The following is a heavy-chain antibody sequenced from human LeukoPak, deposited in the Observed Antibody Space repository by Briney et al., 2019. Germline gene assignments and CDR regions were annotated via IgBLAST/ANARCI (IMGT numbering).Heavy chain of an antibody. CDR3: ATYPLGYCSGGSCLNWFDP. CDR2: IIPIFGTA. CDR1: GGTFSSYA. D-gene: IGHD2-15*01. Sequence: ASVKVSCKASGGTFSSYAISWVRQAPGQGLEWMGGIIPIFGTANYAQKFQGRVTITADESTSTASMELSSLRSEDTAVYYCATYPLGYCSGGSCLNWFDPWGQGTLVTVSS. V-gene: IGHV1-69*13. J-gene: IGHJ5*02.